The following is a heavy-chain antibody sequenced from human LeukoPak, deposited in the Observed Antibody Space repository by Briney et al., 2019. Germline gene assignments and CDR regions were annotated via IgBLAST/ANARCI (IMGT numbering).Heavy chain of an antibody. D-gene: IGHD3-3*01. CDR3: ARAISITIFGVVIY. CDR1: GYTFAGYY. J-gene: IGHJ4*02. Sequence: ASVKVSCKASGYTFAGYYMHWVRRAPGQGPEWMGWINPNSGGTKYAQKFQGRVTMTRDTSISTAYMELSRLRSDDTAVYYCARAISITIFGVVIYWGQGTLVTVSS. V-gene: IGHV1-2*02. CDR2: INPNSGGT.